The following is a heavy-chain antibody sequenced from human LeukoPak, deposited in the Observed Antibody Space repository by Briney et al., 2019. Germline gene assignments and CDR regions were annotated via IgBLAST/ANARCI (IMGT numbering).Heavy chain of an antibody. CDR1: GYMFNLYG. J-gene: IGHJ4*02. D-gene: IGHD2-2*01. CDR2: ISAYNGNT. V-gene: IGHV1-18*01. CDR3: AREQYCSSTSCYGTIDY. Sequence: AASVKVSCKASGYMFNLYGISWVRQAPGQGLEWMGWISAYNGNTNYAQKLQGRVTMTTDTSTSTAYMELRSLRSDDTAVYYCAREQYCSSTSCYGTIDYWGQGTLVTVSS.